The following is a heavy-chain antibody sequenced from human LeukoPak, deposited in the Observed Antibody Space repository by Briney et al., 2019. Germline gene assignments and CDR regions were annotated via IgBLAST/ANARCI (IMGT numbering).Heavy chain of an antibody. J-gene: IGHJ4*02. D-gene: IGHD3-10*01. Sequence: GGSLRLSCAASGFTFSSNWMSWVRQAPGKGLEWVANIRKDGSEKYYVDSVKGRFTISRDNAKNSVYLQMNSLRVEDTAVYYCAPYYYGSGTSLGYWGQGTLVTVSS. CDR3: APYYYGSGTSLGY. CDR1: GFTFSSNW. CDR2: IRKDGSEK. V-gene: IGHV3-7*01.